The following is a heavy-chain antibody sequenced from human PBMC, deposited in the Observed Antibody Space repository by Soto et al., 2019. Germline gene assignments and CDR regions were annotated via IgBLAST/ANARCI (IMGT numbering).Heavy chain of an antibody. CDR3: ARQEQLSPYYYDMDV. V-gene: IGHV5-51*01. CDR1: GYRFTTYW. J-gene: IGHJ6*02. Sequence: VESLKISCKVSGYRFTTYWIAWVRQMPGKGLEWMGIIHPGDSDTRYSPSFQGQVTISADKSVGTAFLQWSRLKASDTATYYCARQEQLSPYYYDMDVCGQGTTVTVS. D-gene: IGHD1-1*01. CDR2: IHPGDSDT.